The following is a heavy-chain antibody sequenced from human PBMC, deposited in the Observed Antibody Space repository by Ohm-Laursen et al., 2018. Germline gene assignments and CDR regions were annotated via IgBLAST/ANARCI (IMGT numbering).Heavy chain of an antibody. CDR3: ARDLGFAAPMDV. CDR1: GGSISNYY. J-gene: IGHJ6*02. Sequence: SETLSLTCNVSGGSISNYYWSWIRQPAGKGLEWVGRMYSSGSTNYNPSLKSRVTMSFDTSKNQFSLKLSSVTAADTAVYYCARDLGFAAPMDVWGQGTTVTVSS. V-gene: IGHV4-4*07. CDR2: MYSSGST. D-gene: IGHD7-27*01.